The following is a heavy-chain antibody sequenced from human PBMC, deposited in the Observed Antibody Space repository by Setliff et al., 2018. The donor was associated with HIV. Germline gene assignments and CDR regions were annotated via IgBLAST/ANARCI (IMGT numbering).Heavy chain of an antibody. D-gene: IGHD5-12*01. J-gene: IGHJ4*02. V-gene: IGHV4-59*11. CDR2: IYYTGIP. CDR1: GGSISSHY. Sequence: SETLSLTCTVSGGSISSHYWSWIRQPPGKGLEWVGLIYYTGIPTCNPSLSSRVTISVDTSKNQFSLKLTSVTAADTAIYYCARAGATRTRHFDYWGQGTLVTVSS. CDR3: ARAGATRTRHFDY.